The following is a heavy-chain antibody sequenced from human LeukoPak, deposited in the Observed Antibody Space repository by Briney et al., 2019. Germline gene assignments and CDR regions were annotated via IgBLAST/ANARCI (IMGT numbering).Heavy chain of an antibody. CDR2: ISSNGGMT. V-gene: IGHV3-23*01. CDR3: AKDERYTVTTNY. D-gene: IGHD4-17*01. CDR1: AFSFSTCA. Sequence: GGSLRLSCAASAFSFSTCAMHWVRQPPGQGLEWVSTISSNGGMTFYSHSVKGRFTISRDNSKNTLYLQMNSLRAEDTAVYYCAKDERYTVTTNYWGQGTLVTVSS. J-gene: IGHJ4*02.